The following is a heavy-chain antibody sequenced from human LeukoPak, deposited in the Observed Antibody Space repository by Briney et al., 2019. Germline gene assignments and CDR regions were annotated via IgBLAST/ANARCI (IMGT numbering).Heavy chain of an antibody. CDR1: GFNVSSNY. J-gene: IGHJ6*04. CDR3: VGVETITMVRGASGDV. Sequence: PGGSLRLSCAASGFNVSSNYMTWVRQAPGKGLEWVSVIHSGGRAYYADSVKGRFTTSRDNSKNTLDLQMNSLSVEDTAVYYCVGVETITMVRGASGDVWGKGTTVTVSS. CDR2: IHSGGRA. D-gene: IGHD3-10*01. V-gene: IGHV3-66*02.